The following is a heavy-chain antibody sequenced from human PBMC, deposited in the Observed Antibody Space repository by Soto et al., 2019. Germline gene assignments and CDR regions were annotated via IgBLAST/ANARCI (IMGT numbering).Heavy chain of an antibody. D-gene: IGHD4-17*01. Sequence: QITLKESGPTLVKPTQTLTLTCTFSGFSLSTSGVGVGWIRQPPGKALEWLALIYWDDDKRYSPSLKSRLTIPKDTSKNQVVLTMTNMDPVDTATYYCAHRRWAFTTVTSLNNWFDPWGQGTLVTVSS. CDR3: AHRRWAFTTVTSLNNWFDP. J-gene: IGHJ5*02. CDR2: IYWDDDK. CDR1: GFSLSTSGVG. V-gene: IGHV2-5*02.